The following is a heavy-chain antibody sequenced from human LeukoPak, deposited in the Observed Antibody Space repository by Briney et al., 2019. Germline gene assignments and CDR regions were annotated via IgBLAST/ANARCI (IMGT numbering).Heavy chain of an antibody. J-gene: IGHJ4*02. CDR3: AGANSRMVVVPAALYYFDY. D-gene: IGHD2-2*01. CDR2: IKQDGSEK. Sequence: PGGSLRLSCAASGFTFSSYWMNWVRQAPGKGLEWVANIKQDGSEKYYVDSVKGRFTISRDNAKNSLYLQMNSLRAEDTAVYYCAGANSRMVVVPAALYYFDYWGQGTLVTVSS. V-gene: IGHV3-7*04. CDR1: GFTFSSYW.